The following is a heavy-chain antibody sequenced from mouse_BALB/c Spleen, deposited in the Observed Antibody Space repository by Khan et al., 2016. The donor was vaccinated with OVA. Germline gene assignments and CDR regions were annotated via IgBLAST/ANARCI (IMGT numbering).Heavy chain of an antibody. V-gene: IGHV3-2*02. CDR2: ISYSGSS. CDR1: GYSITSDYA. CDR3: ARGRTY. J-gene: IGHJ4*01. Sequence: EVQLQEPGPGLVKPSQSLSLTCTVTGYSITSDYAWNWIRQFPGNKLEWMGYISYSGSSSYHPSLKSRISITRDTSKNQFFLQLNSVTTEDTATYYCARGRTYWGQGTSVTVSS.